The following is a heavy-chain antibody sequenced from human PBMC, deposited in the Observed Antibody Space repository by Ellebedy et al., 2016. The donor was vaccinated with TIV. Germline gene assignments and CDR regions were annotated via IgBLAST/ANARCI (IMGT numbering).Heavy chain of an antibody. J-gene: IGHJ5*02. CDR3: ARSRHYCSGGTCYPNWFDP. CDR2: FYHAGTT. CDR1: GNSNTSANFF. Sequence: MPSETLSLTCTVSGNSNTSANFFWGWIRQPPGKGLEWIGSFYHAGTTHYNPSLKSRATISEDTSKNQFSLRLTSVTAADTAVYYCARSRHYCSGGTCYPNWFDPWGQGTLVTVSS. D-gene: IGHD2-15*01. V-gene: IGHV4-39*01.